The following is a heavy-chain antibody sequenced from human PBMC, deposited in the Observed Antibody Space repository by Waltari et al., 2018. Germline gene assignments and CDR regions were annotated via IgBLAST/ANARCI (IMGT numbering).Heavy chain of an antibody. Sequence: QVQLVQSGAEVKKPGASVTVSCKASGYTFTGYYMHWVRQAPGQGLEWMGWINPNSGGTNYAQKFQGRVTMTRDTSISTAYMELSRLRSDDTAVYYCARDLSTVTLAGWFDPWGQGTLVTVSS. CDR2: INPNSGGT. D-gene: IGHD4-4*01. CDR3: ARDLSTVTLAGWFDP. J-gene: IGHJ5*02. V-gene: IGHV1-2*02. CDR1: GYTFTGYY.